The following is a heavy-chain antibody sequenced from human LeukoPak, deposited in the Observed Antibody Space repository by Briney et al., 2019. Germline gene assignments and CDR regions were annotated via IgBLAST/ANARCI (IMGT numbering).Heavy chain of an antibody. Sequence: PSETLSLTCTVSGGSLSSYYWSWIRQPPGKGLEWIGYIYYSGSTNYNPSLKSRVTISVDTSKNQFSLKLSSVAAADTAVYYCARLSRYYDSSGYLYYFDYWGQGTLVTVPS. CDR2: IYYSGST. V-gene: IGHV4-59*01. CDR3: ARLSRYYDSSGYLYYFDY. J-gene: IGHJ4*02. CDR1: GGSLSSYY. D-gene: IGHD3-22*01.